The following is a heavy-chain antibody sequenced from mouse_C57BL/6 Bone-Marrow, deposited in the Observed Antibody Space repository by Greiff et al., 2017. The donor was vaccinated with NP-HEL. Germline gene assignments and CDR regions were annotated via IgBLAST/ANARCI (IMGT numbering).Heavy chain of an antibody. Sequence: EVQLVESGPELVKPGDSVKISCKASGYSFTGYFMNWVMQSHGKSLEWIGRINPYNGDTFYNQKFKGKATLTVDKSSSTAHMELRSLTSEDSAVYYCARGWYSCYAMDYWGQGTSVTVSS. J-gene: IGHJ4*01. CDR1: GYSFTGYF. V-gene: IGHV1-20*01. CDR2: INPYNGDT. D-gene: IGHD1-1*02. CDR3: ARGWYSCYAMDY.